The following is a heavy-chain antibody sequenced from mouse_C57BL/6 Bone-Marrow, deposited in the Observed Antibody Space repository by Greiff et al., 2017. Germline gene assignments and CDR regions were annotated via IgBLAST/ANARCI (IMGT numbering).Heavy chain of an antibody. CDR2: IYPGSGNT. D-gene: IGHD2-5*01. CDR1: GYSFTSYY. J-gene: IGHJ4*01. V-gene: IGHV1-66*01. Sequence: VQLQQSGPELVKPGASVKISCKASGYSFTSYYIHWVKQRPGQGLEWIGWIYPGSGNTKYNEKFKGKATLTADTSSSTAYMQLSSLTSEDSAVYYCAGVYSKGYYYAMDYWGQGTSVTVSS. CDR3: AGVYSKGYYYAMDY.